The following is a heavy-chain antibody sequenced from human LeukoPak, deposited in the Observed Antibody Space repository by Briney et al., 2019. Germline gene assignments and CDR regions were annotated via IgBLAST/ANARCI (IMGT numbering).Heavy chain of an antibody. J-gene: IGHJ4*02. V-gene: IGHV1-46*01. D-gene: IGHD6-13*01. CDR3: ARTYSSSWSYCDS. CDR2: INPSSGST. CDR1: GYTFASYD. Sequence: GASVKVSCKASGYTFASYDINWVRQAPGQGLDWMGMINPSSGSTRFAQMFQDRVTMTRDTSTSAVYMELSSLTSEDTAMYYCARTYSSSWSYCDSWGQGTLVTVSS.